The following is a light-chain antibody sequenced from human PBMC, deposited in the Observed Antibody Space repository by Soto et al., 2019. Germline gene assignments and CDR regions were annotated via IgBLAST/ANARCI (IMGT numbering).Light chain of an antibody. CDR1: SSDVGGYNY. Sequence: QSALTQPPSASGSPGQSVTISCTGTSSDVGGYNYVSWYQQHPGKAPKLMIYEVSKRPSGVPERFSGSKSGTSASLAITGLQAEDEADYYCQAYDYSLTASVFGGGTQLTVL. CDR2: EVS. J-gene: IGLJ3*02. CDR3: QAYDYSLTASV. V-gene: IGLV2-8*01.